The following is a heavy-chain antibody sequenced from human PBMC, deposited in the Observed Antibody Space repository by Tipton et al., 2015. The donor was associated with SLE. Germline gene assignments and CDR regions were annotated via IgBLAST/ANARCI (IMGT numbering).Heavy chain of an antibody. Sequence: LRLSCAASGFTFSSYWMSWIRQPPGKGLEWIGYIYYSGSTNYNPSLKSRVTISVDTSKNQFSLKLSSVTAADTAVYYCARGGGNANWYFDLWGRGTLVTVSS. CDR2: IYYSGST. J-gene: IGHJ2*01. CDR3: ARGGGNANWYFDL. V-gene: IGHV4-59*01. CDR1: GFTFSSYW. D-gene: IGHD4-23*01.